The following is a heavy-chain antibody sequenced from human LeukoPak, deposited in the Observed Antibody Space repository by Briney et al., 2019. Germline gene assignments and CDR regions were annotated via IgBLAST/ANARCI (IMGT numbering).Heavy chain of an antibody. Sequence: ASVKASCKASGYTFTSYDINWVRQATGQGLEWMGWMNPNSGNTGYAQKFQGRVTMTRNTSISTAYMELSSLRSEDTAVYYCARGVSSDFFGDWFDPWGQGTLVTVSS. CDR3: ARGVSSDFFGDWFDP. CDR1: GYTFTSYD. J-gene: IGHJ5*02. V-gene: IGHV1-8*01. CDR2: MNPNSGNT. D-gene: IGHD6-25*01.